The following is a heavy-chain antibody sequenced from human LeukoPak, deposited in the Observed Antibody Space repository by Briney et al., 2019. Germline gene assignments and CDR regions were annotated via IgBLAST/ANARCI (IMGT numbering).Heavy chain of an antibody. CDR3: AREGPLGQLGDYYYYYYMDV. Sequence: GGSLRLSCAASGFTFDDYAMHWVRQAPGKGLEWVSVIYSGGSTYYADSVKGRFTISRDNSKNTLYLQMNSLRAEDTAVYYCAREGPLGQLGDYYYYYYMDVWGKGTTVTVSS. D-gene: IGHD6-6*01. J-gene: IGHJ6*03. CDR1: GFTFDDYA. CDR2: IYSGGST. V-gene: IGHV3-53*01.